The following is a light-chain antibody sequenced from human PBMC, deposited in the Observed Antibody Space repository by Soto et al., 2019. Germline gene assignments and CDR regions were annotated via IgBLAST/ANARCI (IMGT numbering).Light chain of an antibody. V-gene: IGKV3-15*01. CDR2: GAS. CDR1: QGVSTN. Sequence: EIVLTQSPATLSVSPGERATLSCRASQGVSTNSAWYQQKPGQGPRLLMYGASTRATGIPARFSGSGSGTEFTLNISSLQPEDFALYYCQQYNNWPPRGTFGQGTKVEFK. CDR3: QQYNNWPPRGT. J-gene: IGKJ1*01.